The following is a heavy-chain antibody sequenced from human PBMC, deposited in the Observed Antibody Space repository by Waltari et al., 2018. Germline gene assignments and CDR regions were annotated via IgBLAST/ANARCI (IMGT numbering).Heavy chain of an antibody. Sequence: QVQLQESGPGLVKPSETLSLTCTVSGGSVSSGSYSWSWIRQPPGKGLEWIGYIYYSGNTNYNPSFKTRVTMSLDTSKNQFSLKLSSVTAADTAVYFCAGGSSYYYYAMDVWGQGTTVTVSS. J-gene: IGHJ6*02. V-gene: IGHV4-61*01. D-gene: IGHD6-6*01. CDR3: AGGSSYYYYAMDV. CDR2: IYYSGNT. CDR1: GGSVSSGSYS.